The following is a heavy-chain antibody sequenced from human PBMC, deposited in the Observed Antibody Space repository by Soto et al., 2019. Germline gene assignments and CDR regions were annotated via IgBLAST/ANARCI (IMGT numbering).Heavy chain of an antibody. J-gene: IGHJ3*01. V-gene: IGHV2-5*02. CDR2: IYWDDDD. Sequence: QITLKESGPTVVKPTQTLTLTCTFSGFSLNTYGVGVAWIRQPPGKALEWLALIYWDDDDRYSPSLRSRLTNTKDTSKNQVVLTINNMDPIDTATYYCAHSRKDSGSHNAFDVWGQGTMVTVSS. CDR1: GFSLNTYGVG. D-gene: IGHD3-22*01. CDR3: AHSRKDSGSHNAFDV.